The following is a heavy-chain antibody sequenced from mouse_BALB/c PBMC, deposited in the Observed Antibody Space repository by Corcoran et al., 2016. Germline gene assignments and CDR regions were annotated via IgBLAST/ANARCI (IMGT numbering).Heavy chain of an antibody. Sequence: QVTLKESGPGILQPSQTLSLTCSFSGISLSTSGLGVSWIRQPSGKGLEWLAHIYWDDDKRYNPSLKSRLTISKDTSRNQVFLKITSVDTADTATYYCARRAGGYYAMDYWGQGTSVTVSS. J-gene: IGHJ4*01. CDR2: IYWDDDK. CDR1: GISLSTSGLG. V-gene: IGHV8-12*01. CDR3: ARRAGGYYAMDY.